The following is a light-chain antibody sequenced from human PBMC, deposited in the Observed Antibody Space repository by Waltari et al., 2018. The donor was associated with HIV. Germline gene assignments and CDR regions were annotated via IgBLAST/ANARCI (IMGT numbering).Light chain of an antibody. CDR2: GNY. J-gene: IGLJ3*02. Sequence: QSVVTQPPSVSGTPGQTVTISCSGSTSNIGIKTVNWYQHLPGTSPKRLIYGNYQRPSGVPDRFSASKSGTSASLAINGLQSEDEADYYCASWEASLNGWVFGGGTKLTVL. CDR3: ASWEASLNGWV. CDR1: TSNIGIKT. V-gene: IGLV1-44*01.